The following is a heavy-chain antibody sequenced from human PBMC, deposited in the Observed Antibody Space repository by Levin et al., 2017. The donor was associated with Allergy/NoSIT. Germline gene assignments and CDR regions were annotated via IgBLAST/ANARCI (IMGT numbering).Heavy chain of an antibody. CDR2: GGPP. Sequence: GGPPPYAESVKGRFTISRDNSKDTLYLQMNSLTAEDTAVYYCAKAGSSWYIEIDHWGQGTLVTVSS. CDR3: AKAGSSWYIEIDH. J-gene: IGHJ4*02. V-gene: IGHV3-23*01. D-gene: IGHD6-13*01.